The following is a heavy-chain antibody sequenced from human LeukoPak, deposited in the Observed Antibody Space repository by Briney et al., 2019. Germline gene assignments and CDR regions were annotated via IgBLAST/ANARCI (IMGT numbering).Heavy chain of an antibody. J-gene: IGHJ4*02. Sequence: GGSLRLSCAASGFSFSSYGMNWVRQAPGKGLEWISYISTSSGTIYYADSVEGRFTISRDSARNSLFLQMNSLRDDDTAVYYCARVDCSGGSCYSALTLWGQGTLVTVFS. CDR2: ISTSSGTI. CDR3: ARVDCSGGSCYSALTL. V-gene: IGHV3-48*02. D-gene: IGHD2-15*01. CDR1: GFSFSSYG.